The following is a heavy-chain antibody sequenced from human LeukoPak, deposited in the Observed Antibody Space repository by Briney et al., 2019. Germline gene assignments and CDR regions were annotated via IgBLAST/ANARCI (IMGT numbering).Heavy chain of an antibody. D-gene: IGHD2-21*01. J-gene: IGHJ6*02. CDR1: GGTFSSYA. Sequence: VASVKVSCKASGGTFSSYAISWVRQAPGQGLEWMGGIIPIFGTANYAQKFQGRVTITADESTSTAYMELSSLRSEDTAVYYCAITYCGDRRCYGNNYYYYAMDVWGQGTTVTVSS. V-gene: IGHV1-69*13. CDR2: IIPIFGTA. CDR3: AITYCGDRRCYGNNYYYYAMDV.